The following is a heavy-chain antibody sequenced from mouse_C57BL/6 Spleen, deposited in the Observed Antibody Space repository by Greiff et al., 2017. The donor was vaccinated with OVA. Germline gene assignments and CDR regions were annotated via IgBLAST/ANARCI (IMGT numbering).Heavy chain of an antibody. CDR3: IYYYSSSYGY. Sequence: VQLQQSGAELVRPGASVTLSCKASGYTFTDYEMHWVKQTPVHGLVWIGAIDPETGSTAYNQKFKGKAILNAAKSSSPAYMKLRSLTSEDSAFYYCIYYYSSSYGYWGQGTTLTVSS. CDR1: GYTFTDYE. V-gene: IGHV1-15*01. D-gene: IGHD1-1*01. J-gene: IGHJ2*01. CDR2: IDPETGST.